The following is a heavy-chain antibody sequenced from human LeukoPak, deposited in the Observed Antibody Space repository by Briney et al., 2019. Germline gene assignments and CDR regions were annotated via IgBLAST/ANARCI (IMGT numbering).Heavy chain of an antibody. CDR3: ARDSRQYQLLWNY. CDR2: ISTYNGNT. J-gene: IGHJ4*02. D-gene: IGHD2-2*01. CDR1: GYTFTSYG. V-gene: IGHV1-18*01. Sequence: ASVKVSCKASGYTFTSYGISWVRQAPGQGLEWMGWISTYNGNTNYAQKLQGRVTMTTDTSTSTVYMELRSLGSDDTAVYYCARDSRQYQLLWNYWGQGTLVTVSS.